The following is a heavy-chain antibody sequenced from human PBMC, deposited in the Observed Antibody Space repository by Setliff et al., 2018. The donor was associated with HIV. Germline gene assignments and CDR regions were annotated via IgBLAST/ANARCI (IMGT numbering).Heavy chain of an antibody. CDR1: GFTFSDYP. J-gene: IGHJ4*02. V-gene: IGHV3-48*01. CDR2: IYPDSNNI. Sequence: LRLSCAASGFTFSDYPMNWVRQAPGKGLEWVSHIYPDSNNIDYTDSVKGRFTISGDNAKNSLYLQMSSLRAEDAAVYYCATDLHWAFDYWGQGSLVTVSS. CDR3: ATDLHWAFDY. D-gene: IGHD7-27*01.